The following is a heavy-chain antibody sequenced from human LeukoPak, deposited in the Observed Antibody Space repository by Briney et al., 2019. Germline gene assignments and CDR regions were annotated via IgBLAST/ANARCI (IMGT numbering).Heavy chain of an antibody. D-gene: IGHD2-2*01. CDR1: GFTFGAYA. J-gene: IGHJ4*02. Sequence: PGGSLRLSCTASGFTFGAYAMSWFRQAPGKGLEWVGRIRSKANSYATAYAASVKGRFTISRDDSKNTAYLQMNSLKTEDTAVYYCTAHPRGVVPAASVDYWGQGTLVTVSS. CDR2: IRSKANSYAT. V-gene: IGHV3-73*01. CDR3: TAHPRGVVPAASVDY.